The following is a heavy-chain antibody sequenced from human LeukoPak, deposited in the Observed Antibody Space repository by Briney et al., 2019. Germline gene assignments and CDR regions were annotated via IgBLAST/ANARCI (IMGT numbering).Heavy chain of an antibody. CDR1: GFNFNSHG. D-gene: IGHD3-22*01. J-gene: IGHJ6*02. Sequence: GGSLRLSCAASGFNFNSHGLQWVRQAPGQGLEWVALISNDGKTTDYADSVKGRFTISRDNSENTLFLQMSGLRVEDTAVYYCARDRHSYDTSGYYYHYYYCGMDVWGPGTTVTVSS. CDR2: ISNDGKTT. V-gene: IGHV3-30*04. CDR3: ARDRHSYDTSGYYYHYYYCGMDV.